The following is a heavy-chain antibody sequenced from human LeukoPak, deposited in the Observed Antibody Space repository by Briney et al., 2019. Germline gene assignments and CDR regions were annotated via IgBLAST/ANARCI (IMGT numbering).Heavy chain of an antibody. CDR3: AKDLSGTFDS. Sequence: GGSLRLSCVVSGFAFSTYATSWVRQVPGKGLEWISAITANGVGTHYADSVKGRFTISRDNSKNTLYLQMNSLRAEDTAVYYCAKDLSGTFDSWGQGILVTVSS. J-gene: IGHJ4*02. D-gene: IGHD6-13*01. V-gene: IGHV3-23*01. CDR1: GFAFSTYA. CDR2: ITANGVGT.